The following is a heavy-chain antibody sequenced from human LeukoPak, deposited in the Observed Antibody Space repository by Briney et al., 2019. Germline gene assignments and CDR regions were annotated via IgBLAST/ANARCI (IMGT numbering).Heavy chain of an antibody. CDR3: ARGPNEPNFDY. D-gene: IGHD1-1*01. J-gene: IGHJ4*02. V-gene: IGHV4-59*01. CDR1: GGSISSYY. CDR2: IYYSGST. Sequence: SETLSLTCTVSGGSISSYYWSWIRQPPGKGLEWIGYIYYSGSTNYNPSLKSRVTISVDTSKNQFSLKLSSVTAADTAVYYCARGPNEPNFDYWGQGTLVTVSS.